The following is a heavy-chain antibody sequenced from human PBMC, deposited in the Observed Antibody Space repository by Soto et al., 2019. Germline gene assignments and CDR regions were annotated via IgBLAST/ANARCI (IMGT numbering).Heavy chain of an antibody. Sequence: KASETLSLTCAVSSGSISSSNWWSWVRQPPGKGLEWIGEIYHSGSTNYNPSLKSRVTISVDKSKNQFSLKLSSVTAADTAVYYCARLEFMESSGWYGAWLYWGQGTLVTVSS. V-gene: IGHV4-4*02. CDR1: SGSISSSNW. CDR3: ARLEFMESSGWYGAWLY. D-gene: IGHD6-19*01. J-gene: IGHJ4*02. CDR2: IYHSGST.